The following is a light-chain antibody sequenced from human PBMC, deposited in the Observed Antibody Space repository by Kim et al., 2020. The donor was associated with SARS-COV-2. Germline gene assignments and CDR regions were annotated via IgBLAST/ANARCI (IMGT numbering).Light chain of an antibody. J-gene: IGLJ3*02. Sequence: AWGQTGRITCKGDSLVSYYASWYQQKPGQAPVLVIYGKNNRPSGIPDRFSGSSSGNTASLTITGAQAEDEADYYCNSRDSSGNHWVFGGGTKLTVL. V-gene: IGLV3-19*01. CDR1: SLVSYY. CDR3: NSRDSSGNHWV. CDR2: GKN.